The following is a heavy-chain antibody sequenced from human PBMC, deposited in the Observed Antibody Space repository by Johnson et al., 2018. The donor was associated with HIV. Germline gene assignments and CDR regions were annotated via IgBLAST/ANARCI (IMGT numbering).Heavy chain of an antibody. J-gene: IGHJ3*02. CDR1: GFTFTSYG. D-gene: IGHD5-12*01. CDR2: IWYDGSNK. CDR3: TVEGSCYGGNDSAAFDM. Sequence: QVKLVESGGGVVHPGRSLRLSCAATGFTFTSYGMHWVRQAPGKGLEWVAVIWYDGSNKYYADSVKGRFTTSRDNSKNTRFLQMHSMSAEDTAVYGCTVEGSCYGGNDSAAFDMWGQGTMVTVSS. V-gene: IGHV3-33*01.